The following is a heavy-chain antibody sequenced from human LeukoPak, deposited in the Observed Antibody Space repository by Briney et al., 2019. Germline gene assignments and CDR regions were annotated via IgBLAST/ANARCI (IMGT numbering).Heavy chain of an antibody. Sequence: SETLSLTCTVSGYSISSGYYWGWIRQPPGKGLEWIGSIYHSGSTYYNPSLKSRVTISVDTSKNQFSLKLTSMTAADMAVYYCARGSHYMDVWGKGTTVTVSS. CDR1: GYSISSGYY. CDR3: ARGSHYMDV. V-gene: IGHV4-38-2*02. D-gene: IGHD1-26*01. CDR2: IYHSGST. J-gene: IGHJ6*03.